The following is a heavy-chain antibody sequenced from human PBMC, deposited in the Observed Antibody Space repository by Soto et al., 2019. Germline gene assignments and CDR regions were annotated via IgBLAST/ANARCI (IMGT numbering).Heavy chain of an antibody. J-gene: IGHJ4*02. CDR1: GFTFSSYG. D-gene: IGHD2-2*01. CDR3: ARDHFDCSSTSCPTDY. V-gene: IGHV3-33*01. Sequence: QVQLVESGGGVVQPGRSLRLSCAASGFTFSSYGMHWVRQAPGKGLEWLAVIWDDGSNKYYADSVKGRFTISRDNSKNTLYLQMNSLRAEDTAVYYCARDHFDCSSTSCPTDYWGQGTLVTVSS. CDR2: IWDDGSNK.